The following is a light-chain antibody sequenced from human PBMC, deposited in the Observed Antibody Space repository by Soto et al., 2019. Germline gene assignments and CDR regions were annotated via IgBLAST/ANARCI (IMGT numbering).Light chain of an antibody. CDR1: QSVSSN. J-gene: IGKJ1*01. Sequence: ELVITQSPATLSLSPPERATLSCMSSQSVSSNLAWYQQKPGQAPRLLIYGASTRATGIPARFSGSGSGTEFTLTISSLQSEDFAVYYCQQYNNWPRTFGQGTKV. V-gene: IGKV3-15*01. CDR3: QQYNNWPRT. CDR2: GAS.